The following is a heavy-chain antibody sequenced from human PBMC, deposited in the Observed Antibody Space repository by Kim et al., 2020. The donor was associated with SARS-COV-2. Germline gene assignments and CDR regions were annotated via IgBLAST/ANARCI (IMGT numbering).Heavy chain of an antibody. J-gene: IGHJ3*02. V-gene: IGHV3-49*04. CDR3: TRDSSHSSGPIVGAFDI. CDR2: IRSKAYGGTT. CDR1: GFTFGDYA. D-gene: IGHD3-22*01. Sequence: GGSLRLSCTASGFTFGDYAMSWVRQAPGKGLEWVGFIRSKAYGGTTEYAASVKGRFTISRDDSKSIAYLQMNSLKTEDTAVYYCTRDSSHSSGPIVGAFDIWGQGTMVTVSS.